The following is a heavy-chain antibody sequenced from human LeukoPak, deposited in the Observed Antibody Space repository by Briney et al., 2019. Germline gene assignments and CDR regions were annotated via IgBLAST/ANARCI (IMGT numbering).Heavy chain of an antibody. D-gene: IGHD4-17*01. CDR1: GVSFNDYY. Sequence: SETLSLTCAVSGVSFNDYYWSWVRQTPGKGLEWIGQINHSGYTNDSPSLKSRVTLSIDTSRKQFSLNLRSVTVADTGIYYCTRMTTGHDYWGQGTLVTVSS. J-gene: IGHJ4*02. V-gene: IGHV4-34*01. CDR2: INHSGYT. CDR3: TRMTTGHDY.